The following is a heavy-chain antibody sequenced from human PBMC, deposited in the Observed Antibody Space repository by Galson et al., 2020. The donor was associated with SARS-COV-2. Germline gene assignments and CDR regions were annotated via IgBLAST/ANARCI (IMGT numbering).Heavy chain of an antibody. CDR3: ARGLYSSGLYGKRYYFDY. CDR2: INHSGST. Sequence: SQTLSLTCAVYGGSFSGYYWSWIRQPPGKGLEWIGEINHSGSTNYNPSLKSRVTISVDTSKNQFSLKLSSVTAADTAVYYCARGLYSSGLYGKRYYFDYWGQGTLVTVS. CDR1: GGSFSGYY. J-gene: IGHJ4*02. D-gene: IGHD6-19*01. V-gene: IGHV4-34*01.